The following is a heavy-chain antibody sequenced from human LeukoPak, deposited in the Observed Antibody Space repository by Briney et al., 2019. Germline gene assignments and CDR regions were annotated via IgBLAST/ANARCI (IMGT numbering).Heavy chain of an antibody. J-gene: IGHJ4*02. V-gene: IGHV1-69*15. CDR2: IIPIFGTA. Sequence: SSVKVSCKASGGTFSSYAISWVRQAPGQGLEWMGRIIPIFGTANYAQKFQGRVTITADESTSTAYMELSSLRSEDTAVYYCARARSIVVVPAALDYWGQGTLVTVSS. CDR1: GGTFSSYA. D-gene: IGHD2-2*01. CDR3: ARARSIVVVPAALDY.